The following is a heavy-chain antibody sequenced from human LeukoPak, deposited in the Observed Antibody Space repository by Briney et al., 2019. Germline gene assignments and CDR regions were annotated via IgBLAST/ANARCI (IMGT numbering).Heavy chain of an antibody. Sequence: SETLSLTCTVSGGSISSYYWSWIRQPAEKGLEWIGRIYSSGSTNYNPSLKSRVTISVDIDTSKNQFSLKLSSVTAADTAVYYCARRRDYCSGGSCYHYFDYWGQGTLVTVSS. V-gene: IGHV4-4*07. D-gene: IGHD2-15*01. CDR1: GGSISSYY. CDR3: ARRRDYCSGGSCYHYFDY. CDR2: IYSSGST. J-gene: IGHJ4*02.